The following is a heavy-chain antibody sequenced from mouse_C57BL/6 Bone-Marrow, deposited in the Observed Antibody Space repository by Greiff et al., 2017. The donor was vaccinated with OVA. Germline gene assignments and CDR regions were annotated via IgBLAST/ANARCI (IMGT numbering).Heavy chain of an antibody. D-gene: IGHD1-1*01. CDR1: GYTFTDYE. CDR2: IDPETGGT. Sequence: LVESGAELVRPGASVTLSCKASGYTFTDYEMHWVKQTPVHGLEWIGAIDPETGGTAYNQKFKGKAILTADKSSSTAYMELRSLTSEDSAVYYCTTPWTTVVATIDYYAMDYWGQGTSVTVSS. V-gene: IGHV1-15*01. CDR3: TTPWTTVVATIDYYAMDY. J-gene: IGHJ4*01.